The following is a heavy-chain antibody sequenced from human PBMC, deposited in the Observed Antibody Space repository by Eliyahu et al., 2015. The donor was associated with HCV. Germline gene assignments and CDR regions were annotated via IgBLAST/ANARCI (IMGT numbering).Heavy chain of an antibody. D-gene: IGHD3-22*01. CDR1: GFTFXSYG. CDR3: ARGGYYDRGGYHDAFDI. Sequence: QVQLVESGGGVVQPGRSLXLSXAASGFTFXSYGMHWVRQAPGKGLGGVAVIWYDGSNKYYADSVKGRFTISRDNSKNTLFLQMNSLRAEDTAVYYCARGGYYDRGGYHDAFDIWGQGTMVTVSS. V-gene: IGHV3-33*01. CDR2: IWYDGSNK. J-gene: IGHJ3*02.